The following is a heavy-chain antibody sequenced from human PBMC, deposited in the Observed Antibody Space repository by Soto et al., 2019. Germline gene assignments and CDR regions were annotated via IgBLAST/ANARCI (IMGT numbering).Heavy chain of an antibody. CDR3: AKASNSSPWFDSWLES. CDR2: INDNGDST. J-gene: IGHJ5*01. D-gene: IGHD6-6*01. V-gene: IGHV3-23*01. Sequence: PGGALRLSCAASGFNFRYYAMTWVRQAPGKGLEWVSSINDNGDSTHYADSVKGRFTISRDNSKSTLYLQMNSLTAEDTAVYFCAKASNSSPWFDSWLESWGQGTLVTVSS. CDR1: GFNFRYYA.